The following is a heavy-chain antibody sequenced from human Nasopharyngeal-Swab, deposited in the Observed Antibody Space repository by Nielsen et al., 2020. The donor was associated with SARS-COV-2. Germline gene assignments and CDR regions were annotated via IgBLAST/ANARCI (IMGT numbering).Heavy chain of an antibody. CDR3: AKGVKYDFWSGTWGD. D-gene: IGHD3-3*01. V-gene: IGHV3-9*01. Sequence: SLKISCAASGFTFDDYAMHWVRQAPGKGLEWVSGISWNSGSTGYADSVKGRFTISRDNAKNSLYLQTNSLRAEDTALYYCAKGVKYDFWSGTWGDWGQGTLVTVSS. J-gene: IGHJ4*02. CDR2: ISWNSGST. CDR1: GFTFDDYA.